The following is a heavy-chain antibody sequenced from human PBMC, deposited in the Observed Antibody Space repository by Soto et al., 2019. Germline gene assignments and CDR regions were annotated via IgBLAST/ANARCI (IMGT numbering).Heavy chain of an antibody. CDR3: VRPVGVGATTSDGFDI. V-gene: IGHV1-2*04. J-gene: IGHJ3*02. CDR2: INPNSGGT. Sequence: QVQLVQSGAEVKKPGASVKVSCKASGYTFTGHYMHWVRQAPGQGLEWMGWINPNSGGTVYAQKFQGWVTMTRDTSISTAYMELSRLTSDDTSIYCWVRPVGVGATTSDGFDIWGQGTMVTVSS. D-gene: IGHD1-26*01. CDR1: GYTFTGHY.